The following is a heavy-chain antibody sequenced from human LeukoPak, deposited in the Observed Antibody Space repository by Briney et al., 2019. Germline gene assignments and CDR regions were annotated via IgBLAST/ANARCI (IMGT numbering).Heavy chain of an antibody. Sequence: MSGGSLRLSCAASGFIFSAYNMNWVRQAPGKGLEWVSSISSGSSYIYYADSVKGRFTISRDNAKNSLYLQMNSLRAEDMAVYYCARAPGYRSFLDCWGQGTLVTVSS. J-gene: IGHJ4*02. CDR3: ARAPGYRSFLDC. CDR2: ISSGSSYI. CDR1: GFIFSAYN. D-gene: IGHD6-13*01. V-gene: IGHV3-21*01.